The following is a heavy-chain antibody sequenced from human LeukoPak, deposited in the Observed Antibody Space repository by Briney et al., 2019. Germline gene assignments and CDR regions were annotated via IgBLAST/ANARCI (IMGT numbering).Heavy chain of an antibody. CDR3: VKGVTYSRGYLDY. D-gene: IGHD6-13*01. V-gene: IGHV3-64D*06. CDR1: GFTFSGYA. CDR2: ISSNGGST. Sequence: GGSLRLSCSASGFTFSGYAMHWVRQAPGKGLECVSVISSNGGSTYYADSVKGRFTISRDNSKNTLYLQMSSLRAEDTAVYYCVKGVTYSRGYLDYWGQGTLVTVSS. J-gene: IGHJ4*02.